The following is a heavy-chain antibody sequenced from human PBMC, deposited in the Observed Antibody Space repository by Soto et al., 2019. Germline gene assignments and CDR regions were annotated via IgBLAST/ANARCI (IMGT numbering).Heavy chain of an antibody. CDR2: ITYSGMT. V-gene: IGHV4-30-4*01. D-gene: IGHD6-25*01. CDR1: GDSIKSGSVY. CDR3: ARERQVGSSSGRFDP. Sequence: QVHLQESGPGLVKPSQTLSLTCSVNGDSIKSGSVYWSWIRQSPGNGLEYIGYITYSGMTFQNPYLNSRVTMSVDTPKNQFYLEVRSVTAADTGVYYFARERQVGSSSGRFDPWGQGTLVTVSS. J-gene: IGHJ5*02.